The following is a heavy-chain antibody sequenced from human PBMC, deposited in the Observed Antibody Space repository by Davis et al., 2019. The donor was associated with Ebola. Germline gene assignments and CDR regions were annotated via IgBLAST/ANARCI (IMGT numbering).Heavy chain of an antibody. Sequence: MPSETLSLTCAVSGGSISSSNWWSWVRQPPGKGLEWIGEIYHSGSTNYNPSLKSRVTISVDTSKNQFSLKLSSVTAADTAVYYCARLALGYYYGMDVWGQGTTVTVSS. J-gene: IGHJ6*02. CDR2: IYHSGST. CDR1: GGSISSSNW. CDR3: ARLALGYYYGMDV. D-gene: IGHD7-27*01. V-gene: IGHV4-4*02.